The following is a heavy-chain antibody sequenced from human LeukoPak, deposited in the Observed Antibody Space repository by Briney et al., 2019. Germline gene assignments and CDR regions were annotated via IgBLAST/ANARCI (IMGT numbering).Heavy chain of an antibody. Sequence: GGSLRLSCAASGFTFNNYWMSWVRQAPGKGLELVANIKQDGSEKYYVDSVKGRFTVSRDNAKNSLYLQLNSLRAEDTAVFYCARFSTSSYGGYYFDYWGQGTLATVSS. V-gene: IGHV3-7*01. CDR1: GFTFNNYW. D-gene: IGHD2-2*01. CDR3: ARFSTSSYGGYYFDY. J-gene: IGHJ4*02. CDR2: IKQDGSEK.